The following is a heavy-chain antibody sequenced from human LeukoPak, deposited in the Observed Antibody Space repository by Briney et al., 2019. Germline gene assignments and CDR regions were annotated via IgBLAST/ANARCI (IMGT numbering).Heavy chain of an antibody. CDR3: ARVLSSIPSRPFDY. Sequence: GASVKVSCKASGYTFTSYDINWVRQAPGQGLEWMGWMNPNSGNTVYAQKFQGRVTMTRNTSISTAYMELSSLRSEDTAVYYCARVLSSIPSRPFDYWGQGTLVTVSS. CDR1: GYTFTSYD. V-gene: IGHV1-8*01. J-gene: IGHJ4*02. CDR2: MNPNSGNT. D-gene: IGHD6-6*01.